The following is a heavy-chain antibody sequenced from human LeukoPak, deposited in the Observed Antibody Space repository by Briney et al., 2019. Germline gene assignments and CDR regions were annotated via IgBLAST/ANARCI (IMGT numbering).Heavy chain of an antibody. V-gene: IGHV4-30-4*01. Sequence: SETLSLTCTVSGSSISSGDFYWSWIRQSPGQGLEWIGYIYYSGSTYYNPSLKSRVTISLDTSKNQFSLKLTSVTAADTAVYYCARDRWFDPWGQGTLVTVSS. CDR2: IYYSGST. J-gene: IGHJ5*02. CDR3: ARDRWFDP. CDR1: GSSISSGDFY.